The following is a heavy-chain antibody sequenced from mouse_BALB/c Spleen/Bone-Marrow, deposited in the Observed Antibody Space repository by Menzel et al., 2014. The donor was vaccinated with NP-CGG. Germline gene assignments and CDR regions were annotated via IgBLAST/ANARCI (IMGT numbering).Heavy chain of an antibody. CDR3: AGWDYYAMDY. CDR2: IDPANGNT. Sequence: VHLQQPGAELVKPGASVKLSCTASGFNIKDTYMHWVKQRPEQGLEWIGRIDPANGNTKYDPKFQGKATITADTSSNTAYLQLSRLTSEYPAVYYCAGWDYYAMDYWGQGTSVTASP. CDR1: GFNIKDTY. V-gene: IGHV14-3*02. J-gene: IGHJ4*01.